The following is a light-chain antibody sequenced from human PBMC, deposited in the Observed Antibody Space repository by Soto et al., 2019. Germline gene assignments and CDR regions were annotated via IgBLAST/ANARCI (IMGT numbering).Light chain of an antibody. CDR2: RNS. CDR1: SSNIGAGYN. J-gene: IGLJ2*01. V-gene: IGLV1-40*01. Sequence: QSVLTQPPSVSGAPGQRVTISCTGSSSNIGAGYNVHWYQQLPGTAPKLLIHRNSNRPSGVPDRFSGSKSGTSASLAITGLQAEDEADYYCQSYDSSLSGVVFGGGTKVTVL. CDR3: QSYDSSLSGVV.